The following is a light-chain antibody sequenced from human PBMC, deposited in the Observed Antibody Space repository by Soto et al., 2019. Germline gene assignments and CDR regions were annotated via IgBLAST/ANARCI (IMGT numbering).Light chain of an antibody. J-gene: IGLJ2*01. CDR2: GNS. CDR3: QSYDSSRRGGV. CDR1: SSNIGAGYD. Sequence: QLVLTQPPSVSGAPGQRVTISCTGSSSNIGAGYDVHWYQQLPGTAPKLLIYGNSNRPSGVPDRFSGSKSGSSASLAITGLQAEDEADYYCQSYDSSRRGGVFGGGTKLTVL. V-gene: IGLV1-40*01.